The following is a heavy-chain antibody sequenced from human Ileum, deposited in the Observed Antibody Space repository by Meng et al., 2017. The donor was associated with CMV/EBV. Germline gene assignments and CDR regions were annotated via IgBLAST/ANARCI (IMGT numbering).Heavy chain of an antibody. CDR2: INHSGST. J-gene: IGHJ5*02. D-gene: IGHD3-9*01. V-gene: IGHV4-34*01. CDR3: VRGRSDLLASWFDP. CDR1: GGSVSGYC. Sequence: QVRRQQVGVVMLQPLGPLSLTCAVYGGSVSGYCWSWIRQPSGKGLEWIGEINHSGSTYYNPSLKSRVTISVDTSKNQFFLRLSSVTAADTGVYYCVRGRSDLLASWFDPWGQGTLVTVSS.